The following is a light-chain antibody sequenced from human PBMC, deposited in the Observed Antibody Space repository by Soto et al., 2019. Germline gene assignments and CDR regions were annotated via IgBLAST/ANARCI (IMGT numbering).Light chain of an antibody. CDR2: EVN. J-gene: IGLJ1*01. CDR1: SSDVGGYNY. CDR3: SSYGGSNNYV. V-gene: IGLV2-8*01. Sequence: QSALTQPPSASGSPGQSVTLSCTGTSSDVGGYNYVSWYQQHPGKAPKLIIYEVNKRPSGVPDRFSGSKSGNTASLTVSGLQAEDEAEYYCSSYGGSNNYVFGTGTKLTVL.